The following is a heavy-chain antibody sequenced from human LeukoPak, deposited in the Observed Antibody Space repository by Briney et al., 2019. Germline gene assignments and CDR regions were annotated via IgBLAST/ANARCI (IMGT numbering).Heavy chain of an antibody. CDR3: AKDRGIVVVVAATPLCLDY. J-gene: IGHJ4*02. V-gene: IGHV3-30*02. D-gene: IGHD2-15*01. Sequence: PGGSLRLSCAASGFTFSSYAMHWVRQAPGKGLEWVAFIRYDGSNKYYADSVKGRFTISRDNSKNTLYLQMNSLRAEDTAVYYCAKDRGIVVVVAATPLCLDYWGQGTLVTVSS. CDR1: GFTFSSYA. CDR2: IRYDGSNK.